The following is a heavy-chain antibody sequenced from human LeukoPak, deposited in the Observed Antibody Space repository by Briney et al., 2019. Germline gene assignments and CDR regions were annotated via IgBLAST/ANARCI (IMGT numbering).Heavy chain of an antibody. Sequence: SETLSLTCTVSGGSISSGDFYWSWIRQPPGKGLEWIGYIYHSGSTYYNPSLKSRVTISVDTSKNQFSLKLSSVTAADTAVYYCARSWVNDAFDIWGQGTMVTVSS. V-gene: IGHV4-30-2*01. J-gene: IGHJ3*02. CDR3: ARSWVNDAFDI. CDR1: GGSISSGDFY. CDR2: IYHSGST. D-gene: IGHD1-26*01.